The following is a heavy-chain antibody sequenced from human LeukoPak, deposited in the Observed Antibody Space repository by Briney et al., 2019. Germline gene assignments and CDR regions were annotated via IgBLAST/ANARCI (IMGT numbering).Heavy chain of an antibody. D-gene: IGHD6-19*01. CDR2: ISSSIYI. CDR3: ARGSSRWYPWFDP. Sequence: GGALRLSCAASGFTFSSYSMNWVRHAPGKGLEWVSSISSSIYIHYADSVKGRFTISRDNAKNSLYLQMNSLRAEDTAVYYCARGSSRWYPWFDPWGQGTLVTVPS. V-gene: IGHV3-21*01. J-gene: IGHJ5*02. CDR1: GFTFSSYS.